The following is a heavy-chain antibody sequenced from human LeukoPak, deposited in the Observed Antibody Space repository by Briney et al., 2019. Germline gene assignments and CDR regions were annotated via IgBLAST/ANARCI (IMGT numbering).Heavy chain of an antibody. D-gene: IGHD3-10*01. CDR1: GFTFSSYS. Sequence: PGGSLRLSCAASGFTFSSYSMNWVRQAPGKGLEWVSSISSSSSYIYYADSVKGRFTISRDNAKNSLYLQMNSLRAEDTAVYYCARYGSGSYPPFDYRGQGTLVTVSS. CDR3: ARYGSGSYPPFDY. V-gene: IGHV3-21*01. CDR2: ISSSSSYI. J-gene: IGHJ4*02.